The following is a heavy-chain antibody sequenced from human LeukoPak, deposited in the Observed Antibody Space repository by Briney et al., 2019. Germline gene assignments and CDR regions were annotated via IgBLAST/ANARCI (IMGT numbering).Heavy chain of an antibody. V-gene: IGHV6-1*01. CDR1: GDSVSRDSVA. CDR3: ARGTGWPQFDY. Sequence: SQTLSLTCAISGDSVSRDSVAWNWIRQSPSRGLEWLGRTYCKSTWYNDYAVSVKGRITINPDTSKNQFSLHLNSVTPEDTAVYYCARGTGWPQFDYWGQGTLVTVSS. J-gene: IGHJ4*02. D-gene: IGHD6-19*01. CDR2: TYCKSTWYN.